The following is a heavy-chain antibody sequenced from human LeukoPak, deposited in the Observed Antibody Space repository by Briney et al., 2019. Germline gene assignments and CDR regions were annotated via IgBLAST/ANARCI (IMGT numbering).Heavy chain of an antibody. CDR3: ARDQEGLDY. CDR2: IYPRDGST. Sequence: ASVKVSCKASGYTFTSNYVHWVRQAPGQGLEWVGMIYPRDGSTSYAQKFQGRVIVSRDTSTSTVHMELSGLRSEDTAVYSCARDQEGLDYWGQGTLVTVSS. CDR1: GYTFTSNY. J-gene: IGHJ4*02. V-gene: IGHV1-46*01.